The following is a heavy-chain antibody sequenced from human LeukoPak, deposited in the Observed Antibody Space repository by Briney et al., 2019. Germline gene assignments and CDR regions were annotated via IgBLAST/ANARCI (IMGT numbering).Heavy chain of an antibody. CDR2: ISNSGTTI. Sequence: PGGSLRLSCAASGFTFSDYYMSWIRQAPGKGPEWVSYISNSGTTIYYADSVKGRFTISRDNAKNSLYLQMNSLRAEDTAVYYCARARSSSSREDYWGQGTLVTVSS. D-gene: IGHD6-6*01. CDR3: ARARSSSSREDY. J-gene: IGHJ4*02. V-gene: IGHV3-11*04. CDR1: GFTFSDYY.